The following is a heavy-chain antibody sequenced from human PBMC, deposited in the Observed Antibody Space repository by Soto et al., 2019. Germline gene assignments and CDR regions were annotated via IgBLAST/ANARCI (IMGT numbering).Heavy chain of an antibody. CDR3: ARGARTEVTPLGPYYGMDV. CDR2: IIPIFGTA. CDR1: GGTFSSYA. Sequence: SVKVSCKASGGTFSSYAISWVRQAPGQGLEWMGGIIPIFGTANYAQKFQGRVTITADESTSTAYMELSSLRSEDTAVYYCARGARTEVTPLGPYYGMDVWGQGTTVTVSS. D-gene: IGHD3-16*01. J-gene: IGHJ6*02. V-gene: IGHV1-69*13.